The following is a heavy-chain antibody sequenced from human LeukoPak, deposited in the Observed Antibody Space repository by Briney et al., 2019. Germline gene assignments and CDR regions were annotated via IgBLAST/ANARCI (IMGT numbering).Heavy chain of an antibody. J-gene: IGHJ4*02. Sequence: GGSLRLSCADSGSTFSRYWMHWARQAPGKGLVWVSRINTDGSRTDYADSVKGRFTISRDNAKNTLYLQMNSLRAEDTAVYHCVRHLEGPRDYWGQGTLVTVSS. CDR3: VRHLEGPRDY. CDR1: GSTFSRYW. CDR2: INTDGSRT. V-gene: IGHV3-74*01.